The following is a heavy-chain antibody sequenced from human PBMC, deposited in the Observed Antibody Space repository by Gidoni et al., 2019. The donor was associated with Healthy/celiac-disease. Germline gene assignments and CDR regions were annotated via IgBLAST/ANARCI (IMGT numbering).Heavy chain of an antibody. CDR3: ARLAYCGGDWDWFDP. Sequence: QVQLQESGPGLVKPSETLSLTCTVSGGSISSYYWSWIRQPPGKGLEWIGYIYYSGSTNYNPSLKSRVTISVDTSKNQFSLKLSSVTAADTAVYYCARLAYCGGDWDWFDPWGQGTLVTVSS. D-gene: IGHD2-21*01. V-gene: IGHV4-59*01. CDR1: GGSISSYY. J-gene: IGHJ5*02. CDR2: IYYSGST.